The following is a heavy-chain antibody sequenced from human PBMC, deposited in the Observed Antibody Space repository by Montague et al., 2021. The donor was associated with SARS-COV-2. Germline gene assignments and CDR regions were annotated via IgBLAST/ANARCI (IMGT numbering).Heavy chain of an antibody. CDR2: TYYRSRWSN. V-gene: IGHV6-1*01. J-gene: IGHJ4*02. Sequence: CAISGDNVSRHSATWHWIRQSPSRGLEWLGRTYYRSRWSNDYAVSVRSRIIINPDTSTNQFSLQLSSVTPEDTAVYFCARERWAVGVSFDYWGQGTLVTVSS. CDR3: ARERWAVGVSFDY. D-gene: IGHD1-26*01. CDR1: GDNVSRHSAT.